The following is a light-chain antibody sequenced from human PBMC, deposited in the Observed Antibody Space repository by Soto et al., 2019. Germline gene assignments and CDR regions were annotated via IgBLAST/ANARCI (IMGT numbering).Light chain of an antibody. CDR3: PRYTDAPSAVT. CDR1: QSLNRN. J-gene: IGKJ3*01. Sequence: EILMTQSPATLSVSPGERATLSCRASQSLNRNLAWYQQKPGQAPRLIIYGASTRASGIPARFSGSGSGTELTLPNSRLQSEDFARYYCPRYTDAPSAVTFGPVNKGDLK. V-gene: IGKV3D-15*01. CDR2: GAS.